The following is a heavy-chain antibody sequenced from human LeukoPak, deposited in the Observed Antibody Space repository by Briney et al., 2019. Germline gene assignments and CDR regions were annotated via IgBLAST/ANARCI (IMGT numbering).Heavy chain of an antibody. Sequence: SQTLSLTCAVSGGSISSGGYSWSWIRQPPGKGLEWIGYIYHSGSTYYNPSLKSRVTISVDRSKNQFSLKLSSVTAADTAMYYCARVRGWYYFDYWGQGTLVTVSS. CDR1: GGSISSGGYS. V-gene: IGHV4-30-2*01. J-gene: IGHJ4*02. D-gene: IGHD6-19*01. CDR3: ARVRGWYYFDY. CDR2: IYHSGST.